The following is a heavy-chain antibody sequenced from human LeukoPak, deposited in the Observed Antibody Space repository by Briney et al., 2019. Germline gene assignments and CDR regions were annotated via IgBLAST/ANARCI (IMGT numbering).Heavy chain of an antibody. Sequence: GGSLRLSCAASGFTFSSYAMSWVRQAPGKGLEWVSGISWNSGSIGYADSVKGRFTISRDNAKNSLHLQMNSLRAEDTALYYCAKDIRGSFDPWGQGTLVTVSS. CDR3: AKDIRGSFDP. J-gene: IGHJ5*02. CDR2: ISWNSGSI. CDR1: GFTFSSYA. V-gene: IGHV3-9*01. D-gene: IGHD6-13*01.